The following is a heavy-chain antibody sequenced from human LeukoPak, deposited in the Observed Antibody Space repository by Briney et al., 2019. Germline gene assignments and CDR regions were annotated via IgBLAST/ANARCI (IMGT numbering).Heavy chain of an antibody. D-gene: IGHD6-13*01. Sequence: GGSLRLSCAASQFTPSDYYVSWIRLAPGRGLEWVSYISSRGHTIYYAASVKGRFTISRDDAKNEVYLQMTGLRAEDTALYYCATEVEYSTNGFDTWGQGTMVTVSS. CDR1: QFTPSDYY. CDR3: ATEVEYSTNGFDT. V-gene: IGHV3-11*04. CDR2: ISSRGHTI. J-gene: IGHJ3*02.